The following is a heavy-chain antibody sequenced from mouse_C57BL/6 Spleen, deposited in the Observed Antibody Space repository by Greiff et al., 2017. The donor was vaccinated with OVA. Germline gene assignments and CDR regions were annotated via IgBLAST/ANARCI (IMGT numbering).Heavy chain of an antibody. V-gene: IGHV1-26*01. CDR1: GYTFTDYY. CDR2: INPNNGGT. Sequence: EVQLQQSGPELVKPGASVKISCKASGYTFTDYYMNWVKQSHGKSLEWIGDINPNNGGTSYNQKFKGKATLTVDKSSSTAYMELRSRTSEDSAVYYCASRVYYGSSLSYWYFDVWGTGTTVTVSS. J-gene: IGHJ1*03. D-gene: IGHD1-1*01. CDR3: ASRVYYGSSLSYWYFDV.